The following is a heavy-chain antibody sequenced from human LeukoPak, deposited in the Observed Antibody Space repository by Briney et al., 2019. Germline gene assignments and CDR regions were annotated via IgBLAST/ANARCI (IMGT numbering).Heavy chain of an antibody. J-gene: IGHJ4*02. CDR2: IIPIFGTA. Sequence: ASVKVSCKASGGTFSSYAISWVRQAPGQGLEWMGGIIPIFGTANYAQKFQGRVTITTDESTSTAYMELSSLRSEDTAVYYCARAAWGGSGYYYVPFEYWGQGTLVTVS. CDR3: ARAAWGGSGYYYVPFEY. CDR1: GGTFSSYA. D-gene: IGHD3-22*01. V-gene: IGHV1-69*05.